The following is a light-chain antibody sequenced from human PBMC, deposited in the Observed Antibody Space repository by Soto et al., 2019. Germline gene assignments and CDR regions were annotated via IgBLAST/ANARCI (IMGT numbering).Light chain of an antibody. CDR1: SRDVGNYNY. CDR2: EVS. V-gene: IGLV2-14*01. CDR3: SSYTSTSTLYV. J-gene: IGLJ1*01. Sequence: QSVLTQPASVSGSPGQSITISCTGTSRDVGNYNYASWYQQDAGKAPKLIIYEVSNRPSGVSSRFSGSKSDNTASLTISGLQAEDEADYYCSSYTSTSTLYVFGTGTKVTVL.